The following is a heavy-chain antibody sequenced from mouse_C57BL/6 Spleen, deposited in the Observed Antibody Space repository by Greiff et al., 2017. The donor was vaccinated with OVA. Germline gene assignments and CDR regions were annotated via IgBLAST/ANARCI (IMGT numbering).Heavy chain of an antibody. V-gene: IGHV5-4*01. CDR2: ISDGGSYT. D-gene: IGHD2-12*01. CDR1: GFTFSSYA. J-gene: IGHJ4*01. Sequence: EVKLEESGGGLVKPGGSLKLSCAASGFTFSSYAMSWVRQTPEKRLEWVATISDGGSYTYYPDNVKGRFTISRDNAKNNLYLQMSHLKSEDTAMYYCAREDDGYAMDYWGQGTSVTVSS. CDR3: AREDDGYAMDY.